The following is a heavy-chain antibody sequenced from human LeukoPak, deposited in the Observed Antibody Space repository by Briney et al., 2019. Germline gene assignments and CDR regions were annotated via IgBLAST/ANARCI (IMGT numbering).Heavy chain of an antibody. CDR2: IYPVDSDT. J-gene: IGHJ4*02. V-gene: IGHV5-51*01. Sequence: GESLKISCEGSGYMFNSYWIGWVRQMPGKGLEWMGIIYPVDSDTRYSPSFQGQVTISADKSISTAYLQWSSLKASNTAMYYCAIDGYNSYRLDYWGQGTLVTVSS. CDR1: GYMFNSYW. CDR3: AIDGYNSYRLDY. D-gene: IGHD5-24*01.